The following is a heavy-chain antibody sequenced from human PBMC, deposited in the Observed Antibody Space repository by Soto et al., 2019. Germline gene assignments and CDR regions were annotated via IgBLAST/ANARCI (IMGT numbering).Heavy chain of an antibody. CDR2: ITDTGGDT. Sequence: VGSLRLSCVSSVITFGSRAMSCVRHSPGEWLEWVSTITDTGGDTKYADSVRGRFTMSRDNSKKTLYLQMNSLRVEDSALYYCARGSTDSHAGRRIFDFWGRGTLVTVSS. D-gene: IGHD2-15*01. CDR1: VITFGSRA. J-gene: IGHJ4*02. V-gene: IGHV3-23*01. CDR3: ARGSTDSHAGRRIFDF.